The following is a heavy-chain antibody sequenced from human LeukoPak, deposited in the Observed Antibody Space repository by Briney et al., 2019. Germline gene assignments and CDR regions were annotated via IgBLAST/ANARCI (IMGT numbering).Heavy chain of an antibody. V-gene: IGHV3-23*01. CDR3: AKYPPFYDILTGYFDY. D-gene: IGHD3-9*01. CDR2: ISGSGGST. J-gene: IGHJ4*02. CDR1: GFTFSSYA. Sequence: WGSLRLSCAASGFTFSSYAMSWVRQASGKGLEWVSGISGSGGSTYYAASVKGRFTISRDNSKNTLYLQMNSLRAEDTAVYYCAKYPPFYDILTGYFDYWGQGTLVTVSS.